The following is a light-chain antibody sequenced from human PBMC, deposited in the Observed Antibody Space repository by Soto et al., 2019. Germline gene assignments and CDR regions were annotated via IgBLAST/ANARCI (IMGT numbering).Light chain of an antibody. J-gene: IGKJ2*01. V-gene: IGKV3-20*01. CDR3: QQYGSSPYN. CDR1: QSVPNNY. Sequence: IALTQSPGTLSLSPGDRATLSCRARQSVPNNYIAWYQQKPRQALRLLIYGASRRATGIPDRFSGSGSGTDFTLTINRLAPEDSAMYYCQQYGSSPYNFGQGSKVEIK. CDR2: GAS.